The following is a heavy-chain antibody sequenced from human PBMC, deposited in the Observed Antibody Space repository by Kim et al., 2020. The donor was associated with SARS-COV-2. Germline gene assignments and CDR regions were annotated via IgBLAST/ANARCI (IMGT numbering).Heavy chain of an antibody. CDR3: ARDALYYYDSSGTIGHFDY. Sequence: SVKVSCKASGGTFSSYAISWVRQAPGQGLEWMGGIIPIFGTANYAQKFQGRVTITADESTSTAYMELSSLRSEDTAVYYCARDALYYYDSSGTIGHFDYWGQGTLVTVSS. CDR1: GGTFSSYA. J-gene: IGHJ4*02. D-gene: IGHD3-22*01. V-gene: IGHV1-69*13. CDR2: IIPIFGTA.